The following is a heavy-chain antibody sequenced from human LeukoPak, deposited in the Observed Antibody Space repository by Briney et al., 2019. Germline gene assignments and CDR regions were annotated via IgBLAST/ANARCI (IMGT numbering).Heavy chain of an antibody. D-gene: IGHD7-27*01. CDR2: IYYSGST. CDR3: ARGANWGSPGY. Sequence: SETLSLTCTVSGGSISSYYWSWIRQPPGKGLEWIGYIYYSGSTNYNPSLKSRVTISVDTSKNQFSLKLSSVTAADTAVYYCARGANWGSPGYWGQGTLVTVSS. V-gene: IGHV4-59*01. J-gene: IGHJ4*02. CDR1: GGSISSYY.